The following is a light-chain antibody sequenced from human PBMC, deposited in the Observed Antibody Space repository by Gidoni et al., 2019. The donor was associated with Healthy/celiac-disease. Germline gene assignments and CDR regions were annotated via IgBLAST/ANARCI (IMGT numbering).Light chain of an antibody. CDR3: QQSYSTPLT. CDR2: AAS. V-gene: IGKV1-39*01. J-gene: IGKJ4*01. Sequence: DMQMAQSPSSLSASVGDRITITCRASQSISSYLNWYQQKPGKAPKLLIYAASSLQSGVPSRFSGSGSGTDFTLTISSLQPEDVATYYCQQSYSTPLTFXEXTKVEIK. CDR1: QSISSY.